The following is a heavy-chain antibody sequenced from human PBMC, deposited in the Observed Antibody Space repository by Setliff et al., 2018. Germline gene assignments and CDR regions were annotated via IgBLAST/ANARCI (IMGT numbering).Heavy chain of an antibody. CDR2: IRYDGSNK. V-gene: IGHV3-30*02. CDR3: AKEVTAEYYYDSSGLAFDY. J-gene: IGHJ4*02. Sequence: GSLRLSCAASGFTFSSYGMHWVRQVPGKGLEWVAFIRYDGSNKYYADSVKGRFTISRDNSKNTLYLQMNSLRAEDTAVYYCAKEVTAEYYYDSSGLAFDYWGQGTLVTVSS. D-gene: IGHD3-22*01. CDR1: GFTFSSYG.